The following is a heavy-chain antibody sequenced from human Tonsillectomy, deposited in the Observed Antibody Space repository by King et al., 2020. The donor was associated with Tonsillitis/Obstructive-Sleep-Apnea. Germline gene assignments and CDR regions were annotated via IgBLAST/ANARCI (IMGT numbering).Heavy chain of an antibody. D-gene: IGHD5-12*01. CDR3: ARVKHSDYDFNYDYGMDV. CDR2: TYYKSKWYN. V-gene: IGHV6-1*01. Sequence: VQLQQSGPGLVKPSQTLSLTCAISGDSVSANSVAWNYIRQSPSRGLEWLGRTYYKSKWYNDYAVSVKSRITIKPDTSKNQFSLQLTSVTPEDTAVYYCARVKHSDYDFNYDYGMDVWGQGTTVTVSS. CDR1: GDSVSANSVA. J-gene: IGHJ6*02.